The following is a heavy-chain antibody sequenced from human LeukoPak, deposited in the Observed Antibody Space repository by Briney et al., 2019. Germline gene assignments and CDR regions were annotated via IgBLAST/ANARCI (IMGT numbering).Heavy chain of an antibody. V-gene: IGHV3-43*01. Sequence: GGSLRLSCAASGLIFDDYTMHWVRQAPGKGLEWVSLISRNGAATNYAHTLRGRFTLSRDNSKNSLYLQMNSLRAEDTALYYCAKGPASPPYYPSGNYYETKAQFDCWGQGTLVTVSS. CDR2: ISRNGAAT. CDR1: GLIFDDYT. D-gene: IGHD3-10*01. J-gene: IGHJ4*02. CDR3: AKGPASPPYYPSGNYYETKAQFDC.